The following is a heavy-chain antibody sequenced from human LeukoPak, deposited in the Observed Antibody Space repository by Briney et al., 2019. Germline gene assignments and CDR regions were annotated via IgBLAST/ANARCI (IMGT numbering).Heavy chain of an antibody. V-gene: IGHV3-74*01. CDR2: IKGDGIST. Sequence: GGSLRLSCAASGFDFSSNWMHWVRHAPGQGLVWVSRIKGDGISTNYADSVKGRFTISRDNSKNTLYLQMNSLRAEDTAVYYCALENNLELRWFDYWGQGTLVTVSS. CDR1: GFDFSSNW. CDR3: ALENNLELRWFDY. D-gene: IGHD1-7*01. J-gene: IGHJ4*02.